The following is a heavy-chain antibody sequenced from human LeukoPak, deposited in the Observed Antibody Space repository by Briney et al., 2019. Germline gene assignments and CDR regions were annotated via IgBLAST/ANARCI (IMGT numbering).Heavy chain of an antibody. D-gene: IGHD2-2*01. CDR3: ARRTCRYYMDV. CDR1: GGSISSSSYY. V-gene: IGHV4-39*01. J-gene: IGHJ6*03. CDR2: IYYSGNT. Sequence: PSETLSLTCTVSGGSISSSSYYWGWIRQPPGKGLEWIGSIYYSGNTYYNPSLKSRVTISVDTSKNQFSLKLSSVTAADTAVYYCARRTCRYYMDVWGKGTTVTVSS.